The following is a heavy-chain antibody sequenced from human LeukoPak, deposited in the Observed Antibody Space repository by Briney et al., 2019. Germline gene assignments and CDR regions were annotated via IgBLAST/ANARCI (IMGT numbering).Heavy chain of an antibody. CDR3: AREAEDSSGYPDY. Sequence: ASVKVSCKASGYTFTGYYMHWVRQAPGQGLEWMVWINPNSGGTNYAQKFQGRVTMTRDTSIRTAYMELSRLRSDDTAVYYCAREAEDSSGYPDYWGQGTLVTVSS. D-gene: IGHD3-22*01. J-gene: IGHJ4*02. CDR2: INPNSGGT. V-gene: IGHV1-2*02. CDR1: GYTFTGYY.